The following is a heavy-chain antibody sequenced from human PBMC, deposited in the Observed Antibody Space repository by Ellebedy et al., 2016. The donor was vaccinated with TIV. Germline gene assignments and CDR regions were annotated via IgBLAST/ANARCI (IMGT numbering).Heavy chain of an antibody. D-gene: IGHD5-12*01. CDR2: ISGSGGST. V-gene: IGHV3-23*01. CDR3: AKGSLRYSGYARDWFDP. J-gene: IGHJ5*02. Sequence: GESLKISXAASGFTVSSNYMSWVRQAPGKGLEWVSAISGSGGSTYYADSVKGRFTISRDNSKNTLYLQMNSLRAEDTAVYYCAKGSLRYSGYARDWFDPWGQGTLVTVSS. CDR1: GFTVSSNY.